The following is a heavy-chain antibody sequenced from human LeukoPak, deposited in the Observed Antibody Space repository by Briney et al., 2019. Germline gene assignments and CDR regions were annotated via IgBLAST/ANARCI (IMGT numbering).Heavy chain of an antibody. CDR1: VLTFISYI. CDR3: AREDDRSGYYYGY. Sequence: GGALRHSCAASVLTFISYIMNWVRPAPGKGLEWVSSISSSRSYIYYADSVKGRFTISRDNAKNSLYLQMNSLRAEDTAVYYCAREDDRSGYYYGYWGQGTLVTVSS. J-gene: IGHJ4*02. D-gene: IGHD3-22*01. V-gene: IGHV3-21*01. CDR2: ISSSRSYI.